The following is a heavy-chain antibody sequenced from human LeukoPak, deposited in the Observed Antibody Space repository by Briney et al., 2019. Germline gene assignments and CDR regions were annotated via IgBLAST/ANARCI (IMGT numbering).Heavy chain of an antibody. D-gene: IGHD1-1*01. CDR3: ARDHSGTQDY. CDR2: IWDDGSNE. CDR1: GFTFSNYG. V-gene: IGHV3-33*01. Sequence: GGSLRPSCAASGFTFSNYGMHWVRQAPGKGLGWVAVIWDDGSNEYYADSVKGRFTIFRDNRRNTLYLQMNSLRAEDTAVYSCARDHSGTQDYWGQGTLVTVSS. J-gene: IGHJ4*02.